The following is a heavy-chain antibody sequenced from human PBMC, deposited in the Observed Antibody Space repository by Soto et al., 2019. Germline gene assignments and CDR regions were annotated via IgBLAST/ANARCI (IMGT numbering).Heavy chain of an antibody. CDR3: ARDPRDYDYIWGSYRPGTYFDY. V-gene: IGHV3-64*02. CDR1: GFTFSNYE. Sequence: GGSLRLSCAASGFTFSNYEMHWVRQAPGKGLEYVSGISNNGAHTDYADSVKGRFTISRDNAKNSLYLQMNSLRAEDTAVYYCARDPRDYDYIWGSYRPGTYFDYWGQGTLVTVSS. D-gene: IGHD3-16*02. J-gene: IGHJ4*02. CDR2: ISNNGAHT.